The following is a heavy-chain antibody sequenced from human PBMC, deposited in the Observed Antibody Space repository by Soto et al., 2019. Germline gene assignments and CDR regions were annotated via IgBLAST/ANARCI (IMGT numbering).Heavy chain of an antibody. V-gene: IGHV3-53*01. CDR1: GFTVSSNY. Sequence: GGSLRLSCAASGFTVSSNYMSWVRQAPGKGLEWVSVIYSGGSTFYADSVKGRFTISRDNSKNTLYLQMNSLRAEDTAVYYCASPGIAVAAYYGMDVWGQGTTVTVSS. D-gene: IGHD6-19*01. CDR2: IYSGGST. J-gene: IGHJ6*02. CDR3: ASPGIAVAAYYGMDV.